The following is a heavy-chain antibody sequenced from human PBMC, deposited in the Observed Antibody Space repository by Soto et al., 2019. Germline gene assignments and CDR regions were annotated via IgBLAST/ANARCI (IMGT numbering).Heavy chain of an antibody. CDR1: GYTFTDHY. CDR2: INAGDGDT. CDR3: ARVRGFLVRGAPFDG. Sequence: QVQLVQSGAEVKKPGASVKVSCQVSGYTFTDHYLHWVRQAPGHGLAWMGWINAGDGDTNYAQKFQGRISMTRDTPTKAVYLELSRLTSVDTAVYYCARVRGFLVRGAPFDGWGQGTLGSVSS. J-gene: IGHJ4*02. D-gene: IGHD3-10*01. V-gene: IGHV1-2*02.